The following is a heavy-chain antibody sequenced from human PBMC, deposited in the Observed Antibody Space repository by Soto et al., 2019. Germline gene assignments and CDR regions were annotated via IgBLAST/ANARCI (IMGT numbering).Heavy chain of an antibody. CDR1: GYTFTSYG. V-gene: IGHV1-18*01. J-gene: IGHJ5*02. CDR3: ATGLRCSDGSCRNWFDP. CDR2: ISAYNGNT. D-gene: IGHD2-15*01. Sequence: ASVKVSCKASGYTFTSYGISWVRQAPGQGLEWMGWISAYNGNTNYAQKLQGRVTMTTDTSTSTAYMELRSLRSDDTAVYYCATGLRCSDGSCRNWFDPCGQRTLAPVSS.